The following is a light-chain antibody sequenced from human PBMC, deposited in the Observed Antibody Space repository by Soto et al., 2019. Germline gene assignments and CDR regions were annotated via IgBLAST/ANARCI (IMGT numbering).Light chain of an antibody. V-gene: IGKV1D-12*01. Sequence: DIQMTQSPSSVSASVGDRVTITCRASQDISSWLAWYQQKPGKAPKLLIHAASTLQRGVPSRFSGSGSGTDFTLTIRGLQPEDFATYYCQQANDFPPAFGQGTRLDIK. CDR3: QQANDFPPA. J-gene: IGKJ5*01. CDR1: QDISSW. CDR2: AAS.